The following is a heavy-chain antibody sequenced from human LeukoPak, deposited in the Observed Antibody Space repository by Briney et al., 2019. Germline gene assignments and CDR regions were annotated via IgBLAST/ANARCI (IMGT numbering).Heavy chain of an antibody. CDR1: GFTFSSYA. CDR2: ISGSGGST. Sequence: GGSLRLSCAASGFTFSSYAMSWVRQAPGKGQEWVSAISGSGGSTYYADSVKGRFTISRDNSKNTLYLQMNSLRAEDTAVYYCAKGQTYYYDSSGYLWAFDIWGQGTMVTVPS. CDR3: AKGQTYYYDSSGYLWAFDI. D-gene: IGHD3-22*01. J-gene: IGHJ3*02. V-gene: IGHV3-23*01.